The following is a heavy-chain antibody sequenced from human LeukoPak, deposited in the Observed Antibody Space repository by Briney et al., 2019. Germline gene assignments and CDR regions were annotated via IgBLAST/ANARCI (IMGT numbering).Heavy chain of an antibody. CDR2: IKESGDIT. Sequence: PGGSLRLSCAASGFTFSSYSMCWVRQAPGKGPEWVSGIKESGDITYYADSVKGRFTISRDNSKNTLYLQMNSLRAEDTAKYYCAKYCSGATCSGYWGQGTLVTVS. CDR1: GFTFSSYS. CDR3: AKYCSGATCSGY. V-gene: IGHV3-23*01. D-gene: IGHD2-15*01. J-gene: IGHJ4*02.